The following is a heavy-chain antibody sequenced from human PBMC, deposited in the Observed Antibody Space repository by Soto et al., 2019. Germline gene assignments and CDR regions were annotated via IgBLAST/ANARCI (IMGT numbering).Heavy chain of an antibody. J-gene: IGHJ6*02. V-gene: IGHV4-59*01. D-gene: IGHD2-15*01. CDR2: IYYSGST. CDR3: ARGRCSGGSCYPSHYYYGMDV. Sequence: SETLSLTCTVSGGSISSYYWSWIRQPPGKXLEWIGYIYYSGSTNYNPSLKSRVTISVDTSKNQFSLKLSSVTAADTAVYYCARGRCSGGSCYPSHYYYGMDVWGQGTTVTVSS. CDR1: GGSISSYY.